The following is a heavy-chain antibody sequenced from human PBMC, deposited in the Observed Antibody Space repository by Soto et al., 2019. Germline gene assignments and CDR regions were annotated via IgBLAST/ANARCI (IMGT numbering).Heavy chain of an antibody. CDR1: GFIFSTYT. V-gene: IGHV3-21*06. CDR3: ARGSWGGDGIDV. J-gene: IGHJ6*02. CDR2: ISSSSRDI. D-gene: IGHD3-16*01. Sequence: GGSLRLSCAASGFIFSTYTINWVRQAPGKGLEWVASISSSSRDIFYADSVKARFTISRDNSNSSVDLQMNSLRVGDTAVYYCARGSWGGDGIDVWGQGTTVTVSS.